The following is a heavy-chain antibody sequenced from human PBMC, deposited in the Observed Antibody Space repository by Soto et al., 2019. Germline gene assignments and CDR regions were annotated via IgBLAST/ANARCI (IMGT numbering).Heavy chain of an antibody. V-gene: IGHV4-4*07. Sequence: SETLSLTCTVSGGSISNYYCNWIRQPAGKGLEWIGRIDTSGSTNYNPSLKSRVTMSVDTSKQEFSLKLSSVTAADTALYYCARGGQDFWSGPFDYWGRGALVTSPQ. J-gene: IGHJ4*02. CDR2: IDTSGST. CDR3: ARGGQDFWSGPFDY. CDR1: GGSISNYY. D-gene: IGHD3-3*01.